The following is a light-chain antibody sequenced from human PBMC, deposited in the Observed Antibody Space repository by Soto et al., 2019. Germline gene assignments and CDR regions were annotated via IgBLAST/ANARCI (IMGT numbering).Light chain of an antibody. CDR2: SNN. CDR1: SSNIGSNT. J-gene: IGLJ1*01. CDR3: AAWDDSLNAVYV. Sequence: QAVLTQPPSASGTPGQRVTISCSGSSSNIGSNTVNWHQQLPGTAPKLLIYSNNQRPSGVPDRCSGSRSGTSASLAISGLQSEDEADYYCAAWDDSLNAVYVFGTGTKVTVL. V-gene: IGLV1-44*01.